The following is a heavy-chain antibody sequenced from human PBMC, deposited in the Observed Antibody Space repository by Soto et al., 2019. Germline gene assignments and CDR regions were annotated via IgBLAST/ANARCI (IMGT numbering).Heavy chain of an antibody. J-gene: IGHJ5*02. CDR3: ARQSASYSNWLDP. CDR1: GGSISSYY. Sequence: PSETLSLTCTVSGGSISSYYWSWIRQPPGKGLEWIGYIYFRGTTNYNPSLKSRVTISVDTSKNQFSLKLSSVTAADTAVYYCARQSASYSNWLDPWGQGTLVTVSS. D-gene: IGHD1-26*01. CDR2: IYFRGTT. V-gene: IGHV4-59*08.